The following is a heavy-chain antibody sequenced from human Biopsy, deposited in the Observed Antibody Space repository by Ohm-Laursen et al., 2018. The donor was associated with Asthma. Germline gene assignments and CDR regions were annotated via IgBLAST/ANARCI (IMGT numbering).Heavy chain of an antibody. CDR1: GAYIGSRDHH. V-gene: IGHV4-30-4*01. D-gene: IGHD4-17*01. CDR3: ARVASYGDIYFAIDV. J-gene: IGHJ6*02. Sequence: SQTLSLTCTVGGAYIGSRDHHWSWIRQSPGTGLEWIGFVFWSGTTHYSPSLARRVSISVDTSRNQFSMTLRSVTAADSAVYFCARVASYGDIYFAIDVWGPGTTVSVS. CDR2: VFWSGTT.